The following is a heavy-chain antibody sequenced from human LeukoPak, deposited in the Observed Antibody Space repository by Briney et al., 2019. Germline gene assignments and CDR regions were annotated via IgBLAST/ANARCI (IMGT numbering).Heavy chain of an antibody. CDR2: ISSSSSYI. D-gene: IGHD3-10*01. Sequence: GSLRLSCAASGFTFSSYSMNWVRQAPGKGLELVSSISSSSSYIYYADSVKGRFTISRDNAKNSLYLQMNSLRAEDTAVYYCARDQGRYYYGSGSYSGWFDPWGQGTLVTVSS. CDR3: ARDQGRYYYGSGSYSGWFDP. V-gene: IGHV3-21*01. CDR1: GFTFSSYS. J-gene: IGHJ5*02.